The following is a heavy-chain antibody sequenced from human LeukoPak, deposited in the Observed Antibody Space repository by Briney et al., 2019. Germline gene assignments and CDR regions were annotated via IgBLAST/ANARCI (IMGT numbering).Heavy chain of an antibody. CDR3: AKDKASGYDILTGSFDY. V-gene: IGHV3-9*01. J-gene: IGHJ4*02. CDR1: GFTFDDYA. D-gene: IGHD3-9*01. CDR2: ISWNSGSI. Sequence: PGGSLRLSCAASGFTFDDYAMHWVRQAPGKGLEWVSGISWNSGSIGYADSVKGRFTISRDNAKNSLYLQMNSLRAEDTALYYCAKDKASGYDILTGSFDYWGQGTPVTVSS.